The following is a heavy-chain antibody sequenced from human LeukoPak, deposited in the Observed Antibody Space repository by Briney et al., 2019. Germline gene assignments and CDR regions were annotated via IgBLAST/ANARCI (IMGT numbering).Heavy chain of an antibody. CDR3: ARDQAQARPPTGDY. D-gene: IGHD1-1*01. Sequence: PRGSLRLSCVASGFTLSNSWMHWGRQAPGEGLRWVLRISAVVTNTNYTDSVKGRFTISTDNAKNTLYLQMNTLRAVDTAVYYCARDQAQARPPTGDYWGQGTLVTVSS. CDR1: GFTLSNSW. CDR2: ISAVVTNT. V-gene: IGHV3-74*01. J-gene: IGHJ4*02.